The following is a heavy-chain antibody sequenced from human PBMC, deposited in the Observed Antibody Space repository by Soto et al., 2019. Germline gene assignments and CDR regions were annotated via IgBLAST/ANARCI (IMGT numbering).Heavy chain of an antibody. V-gene: IGHV1-46*01. Sequence: QGLEWMGIINPSGGSTSYAQKFQGRVTMTRDTSTSTVYMELSSLRSEDTAVYYFASYCSSTSGSAALYCCVQGTVLPVSS. J-gene: IGHJ4*02. CDR2: INPSGGST. D-gene: IGHD2-2*01. CDR3: ASYCSSTSGSAALYC.